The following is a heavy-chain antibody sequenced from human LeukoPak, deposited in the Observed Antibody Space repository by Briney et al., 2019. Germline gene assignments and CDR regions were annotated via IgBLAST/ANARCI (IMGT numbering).Heavy chain of an antibody. J-gene: IGHJ6*03. CDR3: ARLSVIVGAALEYYYYYMDV. D-gene: IGHD1-26*01. CDR1: GGTFSGYY. Sequence: PSETLSLTCAVYGGTFSGYYWSWSRQPPGKRLEWVGESNDSGGTNYNPSLKSRVTISADKSKNQVSLKLTSVTAADTAVYYCARLSVIVGAALEYYYYYMDVWGQGTTVTVSS. CDR2: SNDSGGT. V-gene: IGHV4-34*01.